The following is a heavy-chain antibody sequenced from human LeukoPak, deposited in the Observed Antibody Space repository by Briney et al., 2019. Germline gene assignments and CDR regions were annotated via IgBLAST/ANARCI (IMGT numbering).Heavy chain of an antibody. CDR1: GGTFSSYA. CDR3: ASLGYTSGSHAFDY. D-gene: IGHD1-26*01. CDR2: IIPIFGTA. Sequence: ASVKVSCKASGGTFSSYAISWVRQAPGQGLEWMGGIIPIFGTANYAQKFQGRVTITADESTSTAYMELSSLRSEDTAVYYCASLGYTSGSHAFDYWGQGTLVTVSS. J-gene: IGHJ4*02. V-gene: IGHV1-69*01.